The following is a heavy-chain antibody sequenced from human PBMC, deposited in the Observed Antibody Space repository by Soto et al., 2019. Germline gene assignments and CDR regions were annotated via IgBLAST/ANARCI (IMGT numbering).Heavy chain of an antibody. Sequence: VQLLESGPELVKPSQTLSLTCLVSGVSITSNYWGWSRQSPGKGLEYIGHVYYSGNAKYNPSLKSRVTISVDPSKKSFALRLKSVTAADTAVYYCVMGTHCTSARCAGAPNIWFDPWGQGILVTVSS. V-gene: IGHV4-59*01. J-gene: IGHJ5*02. D-gene: IGHD2-2*01. CDR1: GVSITSNY. CDR2: VYYSGNA. CDR3: VMGTHCTSARCAGAPNIWFDP.